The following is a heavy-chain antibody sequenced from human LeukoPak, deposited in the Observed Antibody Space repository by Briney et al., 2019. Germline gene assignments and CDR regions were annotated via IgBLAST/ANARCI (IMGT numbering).Heavy chain of an antibody. Sequence: GGSLRLSCAASGFTFSSYWMSWVRQAPGKGLEWVANIKQDGSEKYYVDSVKGRFTISRDNAKNTLYLQMNSLRAEDTAVYYCASSYRGKYRAFDTWGQGTMVTVSS. D-gene: IGHD1-26*01. V-gene: IGHV3-7*01. CDR3: ASSYRGKYRAFDT. J-gene: IGHJ3*02. CDR1: GFTFSSYW. CDR2: IKQDGSEK.